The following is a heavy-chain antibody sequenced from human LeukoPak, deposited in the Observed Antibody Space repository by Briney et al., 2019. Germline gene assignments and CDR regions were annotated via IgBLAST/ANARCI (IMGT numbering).Heavy chain of an antibody. CDR3: ASGIRGATSDY. J-gene: IGHJ4*02. D-gene: IGHD1-26*01. Sequence: GGSLRLSCAASGLTFSSYAMSWVRRAPGKGLEWVSYISSSGSTIYYADSVKGRFTISRDNAKNSLYLQMNSLRAEDTAVYYCASGIRGATSDYWGQGTLVTVSS. CDR2: ISSSGSTI. CDR1: GLTFSSYA. V-gene: IGHV3-48*03.